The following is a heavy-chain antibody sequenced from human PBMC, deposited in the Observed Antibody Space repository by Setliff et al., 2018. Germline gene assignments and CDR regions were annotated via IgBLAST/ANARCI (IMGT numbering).Heavy chain of an antibody. CDR1: GYSINSGYY. CDR2: IYRDGNT. J-gene: IGHJ6*03. V-gene: IGHV4-38-2*02. CDR3: ARDGYGDDWNTFVDVYYYYMDV. Sequence: LSLTCAVSGYSINSGYYWGWIRQSPGEGLEWIGSIYRDGNTYYNPSLRSRVTISVDTSKNQFSLNLSSVTAADTAVYYCARDGYGDDWNTFVDVYYYYMDVWGKGTTVTVSS. D-gene: IGHD5-18*01.